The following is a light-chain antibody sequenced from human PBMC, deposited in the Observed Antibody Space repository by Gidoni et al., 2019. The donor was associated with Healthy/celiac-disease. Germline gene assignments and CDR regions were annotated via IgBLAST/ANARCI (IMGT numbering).Light chain of an antibody. J-gene: IGLJ2*01. CDR2: SNN. CDR1: SSNIGSNY. V-gene: IGLV1-47*02. Sequence: QSVLTQPPSASGTPVQGVTISCSGSSSNIGSNYVYWYQQLPGTAPKLLIYSNNQRPSGVPDRFSGSKSGTSASLAISGLRSEDEADYYCAAWDDSLSGPVFGGGTKLTVL. CDR3: AAWDDSLSGPV.